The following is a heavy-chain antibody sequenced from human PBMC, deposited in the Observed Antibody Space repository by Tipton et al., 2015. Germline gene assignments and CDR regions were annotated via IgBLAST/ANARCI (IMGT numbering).Heavy chain of an antibody. CDR2: ISHTGST. V-gene: IGHV4-34*01. Sequence: TLSLTCGVYGGSFSGYYWTWLRQPPGKGLEWIGQISHTGSTKYNPSLKSRVTISVDTSKNQFSLKLSSVTAADTAVYYCARAPVVAATPEYPYYYYGMDVRGQGTTVTVSS. CDR1: GGSFSGYY. D-gene: IGHD2-15*01. J-gene: IGHJ6*02. CDR3: ARAPVVAATPEYPYYYYGMDV.